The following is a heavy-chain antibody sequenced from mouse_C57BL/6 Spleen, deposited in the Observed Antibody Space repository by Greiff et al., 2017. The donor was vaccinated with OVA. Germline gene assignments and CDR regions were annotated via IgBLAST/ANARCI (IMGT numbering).Heavy chain of an antibody. D-gene: IGHD2-4*01. CDR1: GYSITSGYY. CDR3: ANDYDYWYFEV. V-gene: IGHV3-6*01. J-gene: IGHJ1*03. CDR2: ISYDGSN. Sequence: EVQLVESGPGLVKPSQSLSLPCSFPGYSITSGYYWNWIRQFPGNQLEWLGYISYDGSNNYYPSLNHRIFITRDTSKNQFFLKVNSVTTEDTATYYWANDYDYWYFEVWGTGTTVTGSS.